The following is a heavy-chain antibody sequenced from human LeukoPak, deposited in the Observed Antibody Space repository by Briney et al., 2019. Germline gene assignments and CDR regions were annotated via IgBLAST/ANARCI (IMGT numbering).Heavy chain of an antibody. J-gene: IGHJ3*02. CDR2: IIPIFGTA. CDR3: ARDTRGAAAADDAFDI. D-gene: IGHD6-13*01. CDR1: GGTFSSYA. Sequence: SVKVSCKASGGTFSSYAISWVRQAPGQGLEWMGGIIPIFGTANYAQKFQGRVTITADESTSTAYMELSSLRSEDTAVYYCARDTRGAAAADDAFDIWGQGTMVTVSS. V-gene: IGHV1-69*13.